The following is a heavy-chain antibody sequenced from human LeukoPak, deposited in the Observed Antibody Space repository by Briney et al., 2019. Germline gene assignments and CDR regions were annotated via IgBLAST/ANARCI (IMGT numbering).Heavy chain of an antibody. V-gene: IGHV4-59*08. J-gene: IGHJ4*02. D-gene: IGHD6-19*01. CDR3: ARHLRAVAGGRYFDY. CDR1: GGSISGYY. CDR2: IYHNGGT. Sequence: SATLSLTCTVSGGSISGYYWSWIRMPPGNGLEWIGNIYHNGGTNYNPSLQSRLTISVDTSKNQFSLKLSSVTAADTAVYYCARHLRAVAGGRYFDYWGQGTQVTVSS.